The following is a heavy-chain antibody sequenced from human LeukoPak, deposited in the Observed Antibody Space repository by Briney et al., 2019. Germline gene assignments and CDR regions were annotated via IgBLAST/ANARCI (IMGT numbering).Heavy chain of an antibody. CDR2: IIPIFGTA. V-gene: IGHV1-69*05. D-gene: IGHD5-24*01. CDR1: GGTSSSYA. Sequence: SVKVSCKASGGTSSSYAISWVRQAPGQGLEWMGGIIPIFGTANYAQKFQGRVTITTDESTSTAYMELSSLSSVDTAVYYCARDGDVYNQLDYWGQGTLVTVSS. CDR3: ARDGDVYNQLDY. J-gene: IGHJ4*02.